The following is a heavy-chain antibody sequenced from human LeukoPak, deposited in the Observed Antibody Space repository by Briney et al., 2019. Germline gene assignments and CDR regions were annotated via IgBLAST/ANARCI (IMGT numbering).Heavy chain of an antibody. J-gene: IGHJ4*02. Sequence: ASVKVSCKASGYTFISYGISWVRQAPGQGLEWTGWISGYSGNTKYAQKFQGRVTMTTDTSTRTAYMELRSLRSDDTAVYYCARDSPDYGDYIDYWGQGTLVTVSS. CDR1: GYTFISYG. V-gene: IGHV1-18*01. CDR3: ARDSPDYGDYIDY. D-gene: IGHD4-17*01. CDR2: ISGYSGNT.